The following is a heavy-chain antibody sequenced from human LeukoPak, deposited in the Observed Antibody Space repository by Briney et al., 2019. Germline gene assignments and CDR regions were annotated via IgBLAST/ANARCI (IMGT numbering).Heavy chain of an antibody. J-gene: IGHJ6*02. CDR3: ARDRITMVRGVTYYYGMDV. CDR1: GFTFSSYS. V-gene: IGHV3-53*01. Sequence: GGSLRLSCAASGFTFSSYSMNWVRQAPGKGLEWVSVIYSGGSTYYADSVKGRFTISRDNSKNTLYLQMNSLRAEDTAVYYCARDRITMVRGVTYYYGMDVWGQGTTVTVSS. CDR2: IYSGGST. D-gene: IGHD3-10*01.